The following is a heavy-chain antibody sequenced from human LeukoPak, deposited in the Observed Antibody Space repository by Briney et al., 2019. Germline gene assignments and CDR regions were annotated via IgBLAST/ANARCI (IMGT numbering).Heavy chain of an antibody. J-gene: IGHJ5*02. Sequence: GGSLRLSCAASRFTFTTNAMAWLPQAPGKGLEGVANLNGGGGSTFYADYVRGRFTIARDTSKVILYLQMNSLNADATAVYYSGKENKLASWGQGALVSVSS. CDR2: LNGGGGST. CDR3: GKENKLAS. V-gene: IGHV3-23*01. CDR1: RFTFTTNA. D-gene: IGHD1/OR15-1a*01.